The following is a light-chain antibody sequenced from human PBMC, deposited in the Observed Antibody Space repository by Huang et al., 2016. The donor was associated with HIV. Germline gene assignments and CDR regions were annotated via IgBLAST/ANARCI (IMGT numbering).Light chain of an antibody. CDR2: DAS. V-gene: IGKV3-11*01. CDR1: QSVSSY. Sequence: EIVLTQSPATLSWSPGERATLACRASQSVSSYLAWYQQKPGQAPRLLIYDASNRATGIPARFSGSGSGTDFTLTISSLEPEDVAVYYCQQRSNWAPITFGGGTKVEIK. J-gene: IGKJ4*01. CDR3: QQRSNWAPIT.